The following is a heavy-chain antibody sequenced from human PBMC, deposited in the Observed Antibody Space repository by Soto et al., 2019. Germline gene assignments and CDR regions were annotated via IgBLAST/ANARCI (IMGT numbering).Heavy chain of an antibody. CDR2: IWYDGSNK. CDR3: ARDGHDYGDYVGRYYYYYGMDV. J-gene: IGHJ6*02. V-gene: IGHV3-33*01. CDR1: GFTFSSYG. Sequence: GGSLRLSCAASGFTFSSYGMHWVRQAPGKGLEWVAVIWYDGSNKYYADSVKGRFTISRDNSKNTLYLQMNSLRAEDTAVYYCARDGHDYGDYVGRYYYYYGMDVWGQGTTVTVSS. D-gene: IGHD4-17*01.